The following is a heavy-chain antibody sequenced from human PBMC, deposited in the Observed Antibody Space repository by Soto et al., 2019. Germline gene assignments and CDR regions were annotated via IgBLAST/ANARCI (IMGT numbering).Heavy chain of an antibody. CDR1: GFTFSSYA. CDR2: ISGSGGST. D-gene: IGHD6-13*01. Sequence: GGSLRLSCAASGFTFSSYAMSWVRQAPGKGLEWVSAISGSGGSTYYADSVKGRFTIFRDNSKNTLYLQMNSLRAEDTAVYYCAKVAPYSSSWPYYFDYWGQGTLVTVSS. V-gene: IGHV3-23*01. CDR3: AKVAPYSSSWPYYFDY. J-gene: IGHJ4*02.